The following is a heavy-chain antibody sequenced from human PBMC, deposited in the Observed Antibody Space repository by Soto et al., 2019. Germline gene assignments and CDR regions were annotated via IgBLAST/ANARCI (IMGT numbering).Heavy chain of an antibody. CDR1: GFTFSSYG. Sequence: GGSLRLSCAASGFTFSSYGMHWVRQAPGKGLEWVAVISYDGSNKYYADSVKGRFTISRDNSKNTLYLQMNSLRAEDTAVYYCAKVMGVAGTWFYDYWGQGTLVTVSS. CDR3: AKVMGVAGTWFYDY. D-gene: IGHD6-19*01. V-gene: IGHV3-30*18. CDR2: ISYDGSNK. J-gene: IGHJ4*02.